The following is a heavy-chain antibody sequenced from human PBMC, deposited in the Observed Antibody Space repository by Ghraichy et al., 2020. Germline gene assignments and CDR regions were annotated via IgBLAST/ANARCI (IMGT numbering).Heavy chain of an antibody. CDR2: MYHDGDS. V-gene: IGHV4-4*02. Sequence: GSLRLSCAVSGDSIKTSVWWSWLRQPPGKGLEWIGEMYHDGDSNYSPSLKSRVTISVDKSKNQFSLTLRSLTDADTAVYYCAKKPITHDLMTAWGQGILVTVSS. CDR3: AKKPITHDLMTA. J-gene: IGHJ5*02. D-gene: IGHD3-9*01. CDR1: GDSIKTSVW.